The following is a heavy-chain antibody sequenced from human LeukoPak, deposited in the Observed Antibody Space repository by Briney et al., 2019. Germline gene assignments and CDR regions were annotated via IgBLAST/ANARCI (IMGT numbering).Heavy chain of an antibody. CDR1: GGSISSYY. V-gene: IGHV4-59*12. CDR2: IYYSGST. J-gene: IGHJ4*02. D-gene: IGHD2-2*01. Sequence: PSETLSLTCTVSGGSISSYYWSWIRQPPGKGLEWIGYIYYSGSTNYNPSLKSRVTISVDTSKNQFSLKLSSVTAADTAVYYCAREGPGCSSTSCYDYWGQGTLVTVSS. CDR3: AREGPGCSSTSCYDY.